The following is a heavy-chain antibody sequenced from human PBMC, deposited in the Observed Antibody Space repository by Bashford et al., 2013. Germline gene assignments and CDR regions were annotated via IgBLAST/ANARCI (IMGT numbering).Heavy chain of an antibody. D-gene: IGHD5-18*01. J-gene: IGHJ4*02. Sequence: SETLSLTCAVYGGSFSGYYWSWIRQPPGKGLEWIGEINHSGSTNYNPSLKSRVTISVDTSKNQFSLKLSSVTAADTAVYYCARGRGGYSYGFYYWGQGTLVTVSS. CDR2: INHSGST. CDR3: ARGRGGYSYGFYY. CDR1: GGSFSGYY. V-gene: IGHV4-34*01.